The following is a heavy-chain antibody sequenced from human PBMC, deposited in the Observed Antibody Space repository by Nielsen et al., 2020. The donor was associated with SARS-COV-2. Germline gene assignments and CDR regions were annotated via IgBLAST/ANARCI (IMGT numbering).Heavy chain of an antibody. CDR2: IYHSGST. V-gene: IGHV4-30-2*01. Sequence: LRLSCAVSGGSISSGGYSWSWIRQPPGKGLEWIGYIYHSGSTYYNPSLKSRVTISVDTSKNQFSLKLSSVTAADTAVYYCARAPGYCSGGSCYGPVYYYYGMDVWGQGTTVTVSS. CDR1: GGSISSGGYS. CDR3: ARAPGYCSGGSCYGPVYYYYGMDV. D-gene: IGHD2-15*01. J-gene: IGHJ6*02.